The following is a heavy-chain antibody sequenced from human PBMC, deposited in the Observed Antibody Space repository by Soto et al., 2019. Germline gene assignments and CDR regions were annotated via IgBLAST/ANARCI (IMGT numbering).Heavy chain of an antibody. V-gene: IGHV3-74*01. Sequence: GGSLRLSCAASGFTFSSYWMHWVRQAPGEGLVWVSRINSDGSSTSYADSVKGRFTISRDNAKNTLYLQMNSLRAEDTAVYYCARDQGANWDLDSWAQRTLVTVSS. CDR1: GFTFSSYW. CDR3: ARDQGANWDLDS. D-gene: IGHD1-26*01. CDR2: INSDGSST. J-gene: IGHJ4*02.